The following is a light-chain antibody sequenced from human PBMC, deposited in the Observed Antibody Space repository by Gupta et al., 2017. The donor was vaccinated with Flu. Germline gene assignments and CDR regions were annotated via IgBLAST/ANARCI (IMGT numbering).Light chain of an antibody. V-gene: IGKV3-20*01. CDR1: QSLRSTY. CDR2: GAS. J-gene: IGKJ4*01. CDR3: QQYGSSPPLT. Sequence: EIVLTQSPGTLSLSPGDRASLSCRASQSLRSTYLAWYQQKPGQAPRLLIYGASNRATGIPDRFSGSGSGTDFTLTITRREPEDFAVYYCQQYGSSPPLTFGGGTKVDIK.